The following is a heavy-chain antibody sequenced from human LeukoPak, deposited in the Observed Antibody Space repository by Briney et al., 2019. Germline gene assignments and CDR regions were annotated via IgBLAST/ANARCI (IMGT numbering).Heavy chain of an antibody. CDR1: GGSISRYY. CDR2: IYYSGST. CDR3: ARDAGIYDSSGYRNWFDP. D-gene: IGHD3-22*01. Sequence: SETLSLTCTVSGGSISRYYWSWIRQPPGKGLEWIGYIYYSGSTYYDPSLKSRVTISVDTSKNQFSLKLSSVTAADTAVYYCARDAGIYDSSGYRNWFDPWGQGTLVTVSS. J-gene: IGHJ5*02. V-gene: IGHV4-59*12.